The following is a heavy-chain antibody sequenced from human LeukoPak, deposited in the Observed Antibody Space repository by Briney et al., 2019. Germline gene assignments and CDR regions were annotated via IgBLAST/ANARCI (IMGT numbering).Heavy chain of an antibody. CDR1: GGSISSYY. J-gene: IGHJ3*02. CDR2: IYYSGST. D-gene: IGHD2-21*02. V-gene: IGHV4-59*08. CDR3: ARAYCGGDCYYDAFDI. Sequence: SETLSLTCTVSGGSISSYYWSWIRQPPGKGLGWIGYIYYSGSTNYNPSLKSRVTISVDTSKNQFSLKLSSVTAADTAVYYCARAYCGGDCYYDAFDIWGQGTMVTVSS.